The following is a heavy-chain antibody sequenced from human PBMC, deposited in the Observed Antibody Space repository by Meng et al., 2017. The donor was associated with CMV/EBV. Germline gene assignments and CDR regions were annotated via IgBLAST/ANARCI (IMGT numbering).Heavy chain of an antibody. Sequence: GESLKISCAASGFTCSDYYMSWIRQAPGKGLEWVSYISSSGSTMYYADCVKGRFIISRDNAKNSLYLLMNSLRAEDTAVYYCARSGGSLTGALPPDYWGQGPLFTVSS. J-gene: IGHJ4*02. V-gene: IGHV3-11*04. CDR1: GFTCSDYY. CDR2: ISSSGSTM. CDR3: ARSGGSLTGALPPDY. D-gene: IGHD3-9*01.